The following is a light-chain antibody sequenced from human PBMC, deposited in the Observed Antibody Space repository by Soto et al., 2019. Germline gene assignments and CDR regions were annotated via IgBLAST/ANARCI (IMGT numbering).Light chain of an antibody. Sequence: EIVLTQSPGTLSLSPGERATLSCRASQTVNSKYLAWYQQKPGQAPRLLIYGASSRATGIPDRFSGSGSETDFALTISILEPEDFAVYSCQQYGSSPLTFGGGTKVEIK. CDR1: QTVNSKY. CDR2: GAS. CDR3: QQYGSSPLT. J-gene: IGKJ4*01. V-gene: IGKV3-20*01.